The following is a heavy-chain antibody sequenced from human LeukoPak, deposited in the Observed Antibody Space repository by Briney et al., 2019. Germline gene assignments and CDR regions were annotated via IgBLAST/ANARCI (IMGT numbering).Heavy chain of an antibody. J-gene: IGHJ4*02. CDR1: GGSISSSSYY. CDR3: ARSTDSRRGYSYFD. V-gene: IGHV4-39*01. D-gene: IGHD5-18*01. CDR2: IYYSGST. Sequence: KPSETLSLTCTVSGGSISSSSYYWGWIRQPPGKGLEWIGSIYYSGSTYYNPSLKSRVTISVDTSKNQFSLKLSSVTAADTAVYYCARSTDSRRGYSYFDWSQGTLVTVSS.